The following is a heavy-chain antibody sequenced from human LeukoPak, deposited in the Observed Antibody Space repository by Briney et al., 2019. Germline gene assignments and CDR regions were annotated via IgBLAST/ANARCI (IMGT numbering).Heavy chain of an antibody. CDR2: ISSSSSYI. CDR3: ARVGPWVNPDYYYHYMDV. D-gene: IGHD1-14*01. J-gene: IGHJ6*03. CDR1: RFTFSSYS. Sequence: NPGGSLRLSCAASRFTFSSYSMNWVRQAPGKGLEWVSSISSSSSYIYYADSVKGRFTISRDNAKNSLYLQMNSLIAEDTAVYYCARVGPWVNPDYYYHYMDVWGKGTTVTVSS. V-gene: IGHV3-21*01.